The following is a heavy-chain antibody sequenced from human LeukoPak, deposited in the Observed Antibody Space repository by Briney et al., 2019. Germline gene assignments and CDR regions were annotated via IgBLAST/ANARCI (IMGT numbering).Heavy chain of an antibody. D-gene: IGHD3-10*01. CDR1: GGTFTSYA. Sequence: SVKVSCKSSGGTFTSYAISWVRQAPGQGLEWMGGIIPIFVTANYAQKFQGRVTLTADESTSTAYMDLSSLRSEDTAVYYCSREGCSTYGLGINWFDPWGQGTLVTVSS. J-gene: IGHJ5*02. V-gene: IGHV1-69*13. CDR3: SREGCSTYGLGINWFDP. CDR2: IIPIFVTA.